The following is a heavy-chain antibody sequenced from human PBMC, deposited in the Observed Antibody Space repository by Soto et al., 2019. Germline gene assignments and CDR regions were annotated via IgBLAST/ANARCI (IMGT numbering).Heavy chain of an antibody. D-gene: IGHD3-22*01. J-gene: IGHJ5*02. CDR3: ARHLTYYYDSSGYYPPGWFDP. V-gene: IGHV4-59*08. Sequence: SETLSLTCTVSGGSISPYYWSWIRQPPGKGLEWVGYIYYGGSTRYNPSLKSRVTISLDTPKSQFSLRLSSVTAADTAVYYCARHLTYYYDSSGYYPPGWFDPWGQGTLVTVSS. CDR1: GGSISPYY. CDR2: IYYGGST.